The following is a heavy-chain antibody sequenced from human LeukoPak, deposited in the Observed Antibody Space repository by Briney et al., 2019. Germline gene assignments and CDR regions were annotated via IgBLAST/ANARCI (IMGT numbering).Heavy chain of an antibody. CDR2: ISTSGGNT. CDR3: ARVWVGATKAGYGY. Sequence: ASVKVSCKASGYTFTSYYMHWVRQAPGQGLEWMGIISTSGGNTGYAQKFQGRITMTRDTSTSTVYLDLSSLRSDDTAVYYCARVWVGATKAGYGYWGQGTLVTVSS. CDR1: GYTFTSYY. D-gene: IGHD1-26*01. J-gene: IGHJ4*02. V-gene: IGHV1-46*01.